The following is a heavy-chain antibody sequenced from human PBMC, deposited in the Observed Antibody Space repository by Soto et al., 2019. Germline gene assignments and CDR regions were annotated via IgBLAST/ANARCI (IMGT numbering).Heavy chain of an antibody. CDR3: ARMFSTWFAY. CDR1: GFTFRSHG. D-gene: IGHD3-3*02. CDR2: IWYDGSKK. Sequence: QVQLVESGGGVVQPGRSLRLSCAASGFTFRSHGMHWVRQAPGKGLEWVAVIWYDGSKKFYAESVKGRFTISRDNPKNTVYLQMDSLRDEDTAVYYCARMFSTWFAYWGQGTLVTVSS. V-gene: IGHV3-33*01. J-gene: IGHJ4*02.